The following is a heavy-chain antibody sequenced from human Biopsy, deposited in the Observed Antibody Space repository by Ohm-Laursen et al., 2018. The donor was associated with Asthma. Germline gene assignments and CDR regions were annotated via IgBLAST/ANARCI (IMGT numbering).Heavy chain of an antibody. Sequence: TLSLTWDVYPGSFSGFFWTWIRQSPGKGLEWIGETNERGVTNNNPSLKSRVIISIDTYWNRVSLKLTSVTAADTAVYYCARGPELDVWGQGITVTVSS. CDR2: TNERGVT. CDR3: ARGPELDV. V-gene: IGHV4-34*01. J-gene: IGHJ6*02. CDR1: PGSFSGFF.